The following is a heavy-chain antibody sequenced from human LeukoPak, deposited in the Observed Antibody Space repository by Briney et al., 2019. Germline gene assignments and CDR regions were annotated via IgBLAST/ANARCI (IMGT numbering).Heavy chain of an antibody. D-gene: IGHD6-13*01. CDR3: ARAYSSSWTINYYYYYYYMDV. Sequence: SETLSLTCTVSGGSISSGSYYWTWIRQPAGKGLEWIGRIYNSGSTNCNPSLKSRVTISVDTSKNQFSLKLSSVTAADTAVYYCARAYSSSWTINYYYYYYYMDVWGKGTTVTISS. V-gene: IGHV4-61*10. J-gene: IGHJ6*03. CDR2: IYNSGST. CDR1: GGSISSGSYY.